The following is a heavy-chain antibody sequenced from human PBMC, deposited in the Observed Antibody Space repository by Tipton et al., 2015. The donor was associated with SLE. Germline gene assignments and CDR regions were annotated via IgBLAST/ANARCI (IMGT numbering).Heavy chain of an antibody. V-gene: IGHV4-34*09. CDR1: GGSFSTYH. CDR2: INQSGST. J-gene: IGHJ4*02. D-gene: IGHD3-10*01. Sequence: TLSLTCAVYGGSFSTYHWSWIRQPPGKGLEWIGEINQSGSTNCNPSLGSRLTISVDTSKDQFSLRLTSVTAADTAVYYCARGWDYGSGSYYKPLHDYWGQGTLVTVSS. CDR3: ARGWDYGSGSYYKPLHDY.